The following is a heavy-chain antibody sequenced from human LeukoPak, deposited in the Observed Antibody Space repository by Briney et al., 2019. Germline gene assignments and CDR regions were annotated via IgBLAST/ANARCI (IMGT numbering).Heavy chain of an antibody. Sequence: PSETLSLTCTVSGGSISSYYWSWIRQPPGKGLEWIGYIYYSGSTNYNPSLKSRVTISVDTSKNQFSLKLSSVTAADTAVYYCARGKSCSSTSCYFYYYYGMDVWGQGTTVTVSS. CDR1: GGSISSYY. J-gene: IGHJ6*02. V-gene: IGHV4-59*12. CDR3: ARGKSCSSTSCYFYYYYGMDV. D-gene: IGHD2-2*01. CDR2: IYYSGST.